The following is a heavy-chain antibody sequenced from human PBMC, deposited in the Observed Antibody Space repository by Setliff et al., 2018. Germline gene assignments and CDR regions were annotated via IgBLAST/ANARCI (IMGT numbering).Heavy chain of an antibody. Sequence: PSETLSLTCSVYGESFSNNYWSWLRQPPGKGLEWIGESNHSGGTSYNASLKSRLSMSVDTSRNQFSLKLTSVTAADTAVYYCARAQVVFAISAPVWYFEVWGRGTQVTVSS. CDR2: SNHSGGT. J-gene: IGHJ2*01. CDR1: GESFSNNY. D-gene: IGHD2-21*01. CDR3: ARAQVVFAISAPVWYFEV. V-gene: IGHV4-34*01.